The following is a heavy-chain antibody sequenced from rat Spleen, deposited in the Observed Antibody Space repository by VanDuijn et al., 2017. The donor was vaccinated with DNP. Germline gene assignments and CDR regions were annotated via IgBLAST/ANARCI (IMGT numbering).Heavy chain of an antibody. V-gene: IGHV2S12*01. J-gene: IGHJ2*01. Sequence: QVQLKESGPGLVQPSRTLSLTCTVSGFSLTSYNVHWVRQPPGKGLEWIAAISSGGSTYYNSALKSRLSISRDTSKSQVFLKMNSLQTEDTAIYFCTRDDIGTTRFDYWGQGVMVTVSS. D-gene: IGHD1-5*01. CDR2: ISSGGST. CDR1: GFSLTSYN. CDR3: TRDDIGTTRFDY.